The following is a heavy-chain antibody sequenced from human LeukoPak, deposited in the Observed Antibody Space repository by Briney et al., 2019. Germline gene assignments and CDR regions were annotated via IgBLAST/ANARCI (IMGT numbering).Heavy chain of an antibody. J-gene: IGHJ4*02. CDR2: IDPSDSHI. CDR3: ARQGRGSYRRDFDY. D-gene: IGHD1-26*01. V-gene: IGHV5-10-1*01. CDR1: GYSFTSNW. Sequence: GESLKISCNGSGYSFTSNWISWVRQMRGKGLEWRGRIDPSDSHINYSPSFQGHVTISVDKSISTAYLQWSSLRASDTAMYYCARQGRGSYRRDFDYWGQGTLVTVSS.